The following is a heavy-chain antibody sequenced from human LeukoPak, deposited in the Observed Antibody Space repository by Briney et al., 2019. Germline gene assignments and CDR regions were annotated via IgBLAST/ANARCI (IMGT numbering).Heavy chain of an antibody. CDR1: GFTFSSYG. CDR3: ARDQEVVYFDY. Sequence: PGGSLRLSCAASGFTFSSYGMHWVRQAPGKGLEWVAVISYDGSNKYYADSVKGRFTISRDNAKNSLYLQMNSLRAEDTAVYYCARDQEVVYFDYWGQGTLVTVSS. J-gene: IGHJ4*02. V-gene: IGHV3-30*03. CDR2: ISYDGSNK.